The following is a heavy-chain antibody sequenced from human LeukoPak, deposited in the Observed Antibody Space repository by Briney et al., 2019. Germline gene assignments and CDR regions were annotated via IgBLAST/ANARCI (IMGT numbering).Heavy chain of an antibody. CDR3: ARDVGYSYGSGYGAFDI. V-gene: IGHV1-2*04. CDR1: GYTFTGYY. CDR2: INPNSGGT. D-gene: IGHD5-18*01. Sequence: ASVKVSCKASGYTFTGYYMHWVRQAPGQGLEWMGWINPNSGGTNYAQKFQGWVTMTRDTSISTAYMELSRLRSDDTAVYYCARDVGYSYGSGYGAFDIWGQGTMVTVSS. J-gene: IGHJ3*02.